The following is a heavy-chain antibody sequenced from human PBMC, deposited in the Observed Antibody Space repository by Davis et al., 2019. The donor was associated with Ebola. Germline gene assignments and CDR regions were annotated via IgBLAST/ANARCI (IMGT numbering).Heavy chain of an antibody. V-gene: IGHV1-46*01. CDR3: ARAQFPTTSDH. CDR1: GYTFTNYY. CDR2: INPSGGST. Sequence: AASVKVSCKASGYTFTNYYMHWVRQAPGQGLEWMGIINPSGGSTSYAQKFQGRVTMTRDTSTSTAYMEVGSLRSDDTAVYYCARAQFPTTSDHWGQGTLVTVSS. J-gene: IGHJ4*02. D-gene: IGHD1-1*01.